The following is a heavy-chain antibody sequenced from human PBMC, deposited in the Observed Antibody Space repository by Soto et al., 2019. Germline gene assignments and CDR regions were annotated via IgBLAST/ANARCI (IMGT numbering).Heavy chain of an antibody. CDR1: GFTFSSYA. Sequence: WGSLRLSCTASGFTFSSYAMSWVRQAPGKGLEWVSAISGSGGSTYYADSVKGRFTISRDNSKNTLYLQMNSLRAEDTAVYYCALFAGSYSPLDYWGQGTLVTVSS. D-gene: IGHD1-26*01. CDR3: ALFAGSYSPLDY. V-gene: IGHV3-23*01. J-gene: IGHJ4*02. CDR2: ISGSGGST.